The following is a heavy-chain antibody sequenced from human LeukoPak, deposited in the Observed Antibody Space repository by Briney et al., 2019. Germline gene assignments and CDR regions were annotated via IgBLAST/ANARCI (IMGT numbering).Heavy chain of an antibody. V-gene: IGHV3-48*03. CDR2: ISTSGSTI. Sequence: PGGSLRLSCAASGFTFSSYEMNWVRQAPGKGLEWVSYISTSGSTIYYADSVKGRFTVSGDNAKNSLYLQMNSLRADDTAVYYCARYASAWYAVDYWGQGTLVTVSS. CDR1: GFTFSSYE. D-gene: IGHD6-13*01. CDR3: ARYASAWYAVDY. J-gene: IGHJ4*02.